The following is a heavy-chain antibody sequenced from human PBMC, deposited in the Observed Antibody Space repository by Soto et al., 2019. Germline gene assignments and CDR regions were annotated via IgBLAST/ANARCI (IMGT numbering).Heavy chain of an antibody. J-gene: IGHJ6*03. CDR3: AKDANYGDYIKGVYYMDV. D-gene: IGHD4-17*01. Sequence: QVQLVESGGGVVQPGRSLRLSCTASGFTLINYGMHWVRQAPGKGLEWVAVISSDGSNKYYADSVKGRFTIFGDNSKNTLYLQMNSLRAEDTAVYYCAKDANYGDYIKGVYYMDVWGKGTTVTVSS. CDR2: ISSDGSNK. V-gene: IGHV3-30*18. CDR1: GFTLINYG.